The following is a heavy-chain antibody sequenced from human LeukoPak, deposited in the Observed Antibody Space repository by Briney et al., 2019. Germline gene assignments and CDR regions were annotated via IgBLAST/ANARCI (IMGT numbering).Heavy chain of an antibody. CDR1: GGSISSSNW. CDR3: ARGIVGATAEYYFDY. J-gene: IGHJ4*02. D-gene: IGHD1-26*01. V-gene: IGHV4-4*02. CDR2: IYHSGST. Sequence: SGTLSLTCAVAGGSISSSNWWSWVRPPPGKGLEWIGEIYHSGSTNYNPSLKSRVTISVDKSKNQFSLKLSSVTAADTAVYYCARGIVGATAEYYFDYWGQGTLVTVSS.